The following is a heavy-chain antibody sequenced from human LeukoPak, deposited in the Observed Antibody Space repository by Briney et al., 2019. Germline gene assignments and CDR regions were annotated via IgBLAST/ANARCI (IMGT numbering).Heavy chain of an antibody. CDR3: ARVSIAVAGGHYFDY. D-gene: IGHD6-19*01. V-gene: IGHV4-4*07. Sequence: SETLSLTCTVSGGSISSYYWSWIRQPAGKGLEWIGRIYTSGSTNYNPSLKSRVTMSVDTSKNQFSLKLSSMTAADTAVYYCARVSIAVAGGHYFDYWGQGTLVTVSS. CDR1: GGSISSYY. J-gene: IGHJ4*02. CDR2: IYTSGST.